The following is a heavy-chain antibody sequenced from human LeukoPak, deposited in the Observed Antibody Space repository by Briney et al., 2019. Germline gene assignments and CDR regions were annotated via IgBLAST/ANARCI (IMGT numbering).Heavy chain of an antibody. V-gene: IGHV4-34*01. Sequence: SETLSLTCAVYGGSFSGYYWSWIRRPPGKGLEWIGEINHSGSTNYNPSLKSRVTISVDTSKNQFSLKLSSVTAADTAVYYCARVIRDIVVVPATSAKPYNWFDPWGQGTLVTVSS. D-gene: IGHD2-2*01. J-gene: IGHJ5*02. CDR3: ARVIRDIVVVPATSAKPYNWFDP. CDR2: INHSGST. CDR1: GGSFSGYY.